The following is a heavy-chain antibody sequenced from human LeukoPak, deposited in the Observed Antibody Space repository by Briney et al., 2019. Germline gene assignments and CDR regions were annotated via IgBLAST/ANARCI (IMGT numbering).Heavy chain of an antibody. CDR2: IIPIFGTA. CDR3: ARVYALSTFPYYYYGMDV. Sequence: ASVKVSCKASGGTFISYAISWVRQAPGQGLEWMGGIIPIFGTADYAQKFQGRVTITADESTSTAYMELSSLRSEDTAVYYCARVYALSTFPYYYYGMDVWGQGTTVTVSS. D-gene: IGHD3-16*01. CDR1: GGTFISYA. V-gene: IGHV1-69*13. J-gene: IGHJ6*02.